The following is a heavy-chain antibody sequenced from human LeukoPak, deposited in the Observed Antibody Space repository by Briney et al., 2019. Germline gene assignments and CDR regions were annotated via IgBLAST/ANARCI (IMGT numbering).Heavy chain of an antibody. CDR2: ISYDGSNK. V-gene: IGHV3-30*04. CDR3: ASDVVTQGYYFDY. CDR1: GFTFSSYA. J-gene: IGHJ4*02. D-gene: IGHD2-21*02. Sequence: GGSLRLSCAASGFTFSSYAMHWVRQAPGKGLEWVAVISYDGSNKYYADSVKGRFTISRDNSKNTLYLQMNSLRAEDTAVYYCASDVVTQGYYFDYWGQGTLDTVSS.